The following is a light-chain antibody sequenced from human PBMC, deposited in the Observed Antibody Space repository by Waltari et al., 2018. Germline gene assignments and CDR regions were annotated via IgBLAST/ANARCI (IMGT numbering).Light chain of an antibody. CDR2: RDT. J-gene: IGLJ6*01. CDR3: QAWDTRAAHNV. Sequence: SYELTQPPSVSVSPGQTATITCSGDKLGAKLGANYTSWYQQKPGQSPLLVIYRDTRRPSGIPQRFSTSNSGSTATLTISGTQAMDEADYYCQAWDTRAAHNVFGSGTTVTVL. V-gene: IGLV3-1*01. CDR1: KLGAKLGANY.